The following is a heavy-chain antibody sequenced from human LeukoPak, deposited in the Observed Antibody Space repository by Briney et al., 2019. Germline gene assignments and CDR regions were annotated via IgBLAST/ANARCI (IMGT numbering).Heavy chain of an antibody. V-gene: IGHV3-30*18. Sequence: PGGSLRLSCAASGFTFSSYGMHWVRQAPGKGLEWVAVISYDGSNKYYADSVKGGFTLSRENSKKTLYLQMNGLRAEDTAVYYCAKDHRYYDSSGYPRTDYFDSWGQGTLVTVSS. CDR2: ISYDGSNK. D-gene: IGHD3-22*01. J-gene: IGHJ4*02. CDR3: AKDHRYYDSSGYPRTDYFDS. CDR1: GFTFSSYG.